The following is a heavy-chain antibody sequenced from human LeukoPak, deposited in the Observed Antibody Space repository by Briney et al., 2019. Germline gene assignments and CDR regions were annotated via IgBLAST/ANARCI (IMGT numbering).Heavy chain of an antibody. V-gene: IGHV3-23*01. CDR1: GFTFNNYA. CDR3: AKDRAYYSDSSGYYLVRAYDY. J-gene: IGHJ4*02. D-gene: IGHD3-22*01. CDR2: ISASGAIT. Sequence: GGSLRLSCSASGFTFNNYAMSWVRQAPGKGLEWVSGISASGAITYYADSVKGRFTVSRDNSKSTLYLQMNSLRAEDTAVYYCAKDRAYYSDSSGYYLVRAYDYWGQGTLVTVSS.